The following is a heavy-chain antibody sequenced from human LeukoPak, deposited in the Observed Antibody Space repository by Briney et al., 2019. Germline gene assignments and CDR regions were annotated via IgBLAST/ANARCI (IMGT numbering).Heavy chain of an antibody. CDR3: ASENCSGTSCSSFDY. V-gene: IGHV4-39*01. J-gene: IGHJ4*02. CDR1: GGSLSSRSYY. Sequence: SETLSLTCTVSGGSLSSRSYYWGWIRQPPGKGLEWIGSIFYSGTTYYNPSLKSRVTISVDTSKNQFSLRLSSVTAADTAVYYCASENCSGTSCSSFDYWGQGTLVTVSS. CDR2: IFYSGTT. D-gene: IGHD2-2*01.